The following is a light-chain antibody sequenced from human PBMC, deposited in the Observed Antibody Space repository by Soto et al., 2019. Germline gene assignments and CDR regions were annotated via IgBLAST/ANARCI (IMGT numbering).Light chain of an antibody. J-gene: IGKJ2*01. CDR3: QQYSTYPYI. Sequence: DIQMTQSPSTLSASIGDRVTITCRASQNINNWIAWYQQKPGKAPKFLIYKASTLESGVPSRFSGGGIGTEFSLSISSLQPDDFATYYCQQYSTYPYIFGQGTKVDIK. V-gene: IGKV1-5*03. CDR2: KAS. CDR1: QNINNW.